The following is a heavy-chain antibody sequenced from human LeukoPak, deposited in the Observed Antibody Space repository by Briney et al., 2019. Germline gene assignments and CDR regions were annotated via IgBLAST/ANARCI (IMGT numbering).Heavy chain of an antibody. J-gene: IGHJ3*02. CDR2: IYYSGST. Sequence: SETLSLTCTVSGGSVSSGSYYWSWNRQPPGKGLEWIGYIYYSGSTNYNPSLKSRVTISVDTSKNQFSLKLSSVTAADTAVYYCARVTRFAFDIWGQGTMVTVSS. CDR1: GGSVSSGSYY. D-gene: IGHD3-3*01. V-gene: IGHV4-61*01. CDR3: ARVTRFAFDI.